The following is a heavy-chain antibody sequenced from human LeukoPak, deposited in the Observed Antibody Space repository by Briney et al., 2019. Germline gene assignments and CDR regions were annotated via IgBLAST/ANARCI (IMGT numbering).Heavy chain of an antibody. V-gene: IGHV4-31*03. CDR3: ARERVYHHPTAFDY. CDR1: GGSISSGGYY. CDR2: IYYSGST. D-gene: IGHD2/OR15-2a*01. J-gene: IGHJ4*02. Sequence: SETLYLTCTVSGGSISSGGYYWSWIRQHPGKGLEWIGYIYYSGSTYYNPSLKSRVTISVDTSKNQFSLKLSSVTPADTAVYYCARERVYHHPTAFDYWGQGTLVTVSS.